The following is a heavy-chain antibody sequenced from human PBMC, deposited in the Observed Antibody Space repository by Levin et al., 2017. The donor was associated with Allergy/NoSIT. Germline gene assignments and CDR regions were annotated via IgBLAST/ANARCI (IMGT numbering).Heavy chain of an antibody. CDR1: GDTFTTYH. J-gene: IGHJ3*02. V-gene: IGHV1-46*01. Sequence: ASVKVSCKASGDTFTTYHVHWVRQAPGQGLEWMGIITPSGGSSRYAQKFEGRVTITRDTPTSTVYMELSNLRSADTAVDDCARPRTGLDSESRDYLGNGGFEMGGKGTMDTVYS. CDR3: ARPRTGLDSESRDYLGNGGFEM. D-gene: IGHD3-10*01. CDR2: ITPSGGSS.